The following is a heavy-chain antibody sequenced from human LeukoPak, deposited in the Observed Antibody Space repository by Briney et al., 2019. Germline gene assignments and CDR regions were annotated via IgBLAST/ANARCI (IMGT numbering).Heavy chain of an antibody. J-gene: IGHJ4*02. V-gene: IGHV3-23*01. CDR1: GFTFSSYA. CDR2: ISGSGGT. CDR3: ARLYSNSDF. Sequence: GGSLILSCAASGFTFSSYAMTWVRQAPGQGLEWVSSISGSGGTYYADSVKGRFTISRDNSKNTLYLQMNSLRAEDTAVYYCARLYSNSDFWGQGTLVTVSS. D-gene: IGHD5-18*01.